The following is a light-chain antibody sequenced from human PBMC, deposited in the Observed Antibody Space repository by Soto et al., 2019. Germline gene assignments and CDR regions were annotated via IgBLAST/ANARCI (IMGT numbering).Light chain of an antibody. CDR1: SSDVGGYNY. CDR2: DVS. Sequence: QSVLTQPASVSGSPGQSITISCTGTSSDVGGYNYVSWYQPHPGKAPKLLIYDVSNRPSGASNRFSGSKSGNTASLTISGLQAEDEADYYCSSYTGSTTLHYVFGTGTKVTVL. J-gene: IGLJ1*01. V-gene: IGLV2-14*01. CDR3: SSYTGSTTLHYV.